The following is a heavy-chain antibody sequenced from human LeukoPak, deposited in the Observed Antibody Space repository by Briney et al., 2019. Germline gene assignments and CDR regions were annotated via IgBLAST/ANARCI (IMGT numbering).Heavy chain of an antibody. V-gene: IGHV1-2*02. CDR3: ARAARRAYYYMDV. Sequence: VASLKVSCKAYGYTSTGYYMHWVRQAPGQGLEWMGWINPNSGGTNYAQKFQGRVTMTRDTSISTAYMELSRLRSDDTAVYYCARAARRAYYYMDVWGKGTTVTVSS. CDR2: INPNSGGT. J-gene: IGHJ6*03. CDR1: GYTSTGYY. D-gene: IGHD6-6*01.